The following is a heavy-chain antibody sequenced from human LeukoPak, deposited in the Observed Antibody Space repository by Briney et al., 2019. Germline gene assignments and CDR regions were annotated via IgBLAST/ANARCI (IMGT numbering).Heavy chain of an antibody. Sequence: GGSLRLSCGVSGFTFSSYAMTWVRQAPGKGLEWVSYISGSGDTTFYADSAQGRFTVSRDNSKNILYLQMNSLRAEDTAVYYCAKDFYDSSGYYFDYWGQGTLVTVSS. CDR3: AKDFYDSSGYYFDY. D-gene: IGHD3-22*01. J-gene: IGHJ4*02. CDR1: GFTFSSYA. V-gene: IGHV3-23*01. CDR2: ISGSGDTT.